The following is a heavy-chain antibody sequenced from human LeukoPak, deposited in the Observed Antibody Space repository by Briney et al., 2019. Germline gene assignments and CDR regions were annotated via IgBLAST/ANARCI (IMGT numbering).Heavy chain of an antibody. J-gene: IGHJ4*02. CDR3: AKEYDSRGYYFDY. CDR2: ISSSGSTI. CDR1: GFTFSSYE. D-gene: IGHD3-22*01. Sequence: GGSLRLSCAASGFTFSSYEMNWVRQAPGKGLEWVSYISSSGSTIYYADSVKGRFTISRDNSKNTVSLQMNSLRAEDTAVYYCAKEYDSRGYYFDYWGQGTLVTVSS. V-gene: IGHV3-48*03.